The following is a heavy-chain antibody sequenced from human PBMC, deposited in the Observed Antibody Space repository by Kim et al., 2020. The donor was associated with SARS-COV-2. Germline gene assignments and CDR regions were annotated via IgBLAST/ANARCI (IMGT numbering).Heavy chain of an antibody. CDR2: ISYDGSNK. J-gene: IGHJ4*02. Sequence: GGSLRLSCAASGFTFSSYGMHWVRQAPGKGLEWVAVISYDGSNKYYADSVKGRFTISRDNSKNTLYLQMNSLRAEDTAVYYCAKDRARYEEGNFDYWGQGTLVTVSS. CDR3: AKDRARYEEGNFDY. CDR1: GFTFSSYG. D-gene: IGHD1-20*01. V-gene: IGHV3-30*18.